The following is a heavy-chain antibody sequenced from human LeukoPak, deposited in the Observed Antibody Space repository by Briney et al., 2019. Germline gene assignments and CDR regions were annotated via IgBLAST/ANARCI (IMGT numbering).Heavy chain of an antibody. D-gene: IGHD1-20*01. V-gene: IGHV5-51*01. Sequence: GESLKISCKVSGYSFSTYWIAWVRKKSGKGLEWMGIIYPGDSDTRYSPSFQGQVTISADKSITTAYLQWSSLKASDTAIYYCARVAFNRITECYMDVWGKGTTVTVSS. J-gene: IGHJ6*03. CDR2: IYPGDSDT. CDR3: ARVAFNRITECYMDV. CDR1: GYSFSTYW.